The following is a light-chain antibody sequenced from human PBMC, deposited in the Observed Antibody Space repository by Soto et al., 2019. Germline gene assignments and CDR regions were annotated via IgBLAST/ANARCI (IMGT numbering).Light chain of an antibody. CDR1: TSDVIDYKY. Sequence: QSALTQPASVSVSPGQSITISCTGTTSDVIDYKYVYWYQQHPAKAPKLMIYEVSNRPSGVSNRFSGAKSGNTASLTISGLQAEDEADYYCSSYTGTSTLVFGGGTKLTVL. CDR2: EVS. CDR3: SSYTGTSTLV. V-gene: IGLV2-14*01. J-gene: IGLJ2*01.